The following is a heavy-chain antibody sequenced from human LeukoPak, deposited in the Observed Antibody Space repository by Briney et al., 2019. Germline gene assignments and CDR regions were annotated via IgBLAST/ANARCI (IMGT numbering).Heavy chain of an antibody. J-gene: IGHJ4*02. V-gene: IGHV1-2*02. D-gene: IGHD2-2*01. Sequence: PGESLKISCKTSGYTFTTYYIHWVRQAPGQGLEWMGWTNPSSGGTNYPQKFQGRVTMTRDTSITTAYIELSSLTADDTAVYYCARGQLQRKFDFWGQGTLVTFSS. CDR2: TNPSSGGT. CDR1: GYTFTTYY. CDR3: ARGQLQRKFDF.